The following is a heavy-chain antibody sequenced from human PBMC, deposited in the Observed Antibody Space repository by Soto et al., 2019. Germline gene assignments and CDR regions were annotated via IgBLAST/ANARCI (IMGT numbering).Heavy chain of an antibody. CDR2: IIPIFGTA. Sequence: SVKVSCKASGGTFSSYAISWVRQAPGQGLEWMGGIIPIFGTANYAQKFQGRVTITADKSTSTAYMEMSSLRAEDTAVYYCAMGYDSSGSPPGDIWGQGTMVTVSS. V-gene: IGHV1-69*06. CDR1: GGTFSSYA. J-gene: IGHJ3*02. CDR3: AMGYDSSGSPPGDI. D-gene: IGHD3-22*01.